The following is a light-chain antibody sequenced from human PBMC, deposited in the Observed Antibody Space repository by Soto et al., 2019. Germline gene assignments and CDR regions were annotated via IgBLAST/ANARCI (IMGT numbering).Light chain of an antibody. Sequence: EIVLTQSPATLSLSPGERATLSCRASQSVSSFLAWYQQKPGQAPRLLIYDASNRATGIPTRFSGSGSGTDFTRTISTLESADFSVYYCRKHRNSFGPGTKVDIK. CDR3: RKHRNS. CDR1: QSVSSF. V-gene: IGKV3-11*01. J-gene: IGKJ3*01. CDR2: DAS.